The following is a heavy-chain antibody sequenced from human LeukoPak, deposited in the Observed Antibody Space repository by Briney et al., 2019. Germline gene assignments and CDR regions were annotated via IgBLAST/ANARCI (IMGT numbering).Heavy chain of an antibody. D-gene: IGHD6-13*01. CDR1: GFTFSSYE. CDR3: ARGIAPHDY. Sequence: QSGGSLRLSCAASGFTFSSYEMNWVRRAPGKGLEWVSYITSSGSTIYYADSVKGRFTISRDNAKNSLHLQMNSLRAEDTAVYYCARGIAPHDYWGQGTLVTVSS. V-gene: IGHV3-48*03. J-gene: IGHJ4*02. CDR2: ITSSGSTI.